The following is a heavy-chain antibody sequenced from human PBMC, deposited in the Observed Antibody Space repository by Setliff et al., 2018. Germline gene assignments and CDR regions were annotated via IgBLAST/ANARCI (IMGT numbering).Heavy chain of an antibody. D-gene: IGHD6-19*01. J-gene: IGHJ6*03. CDR2: IYIGGSA. Sequence: SETLSLTCTVSGGSISSYYWSWIRQPAGKGLEWIGHIYIGGSANYNPSLKSRVTMSIDTSKNQFSLKLNSVTAAGVAVYYCAREQWLDPPGYYYMDVWAKGTTVTVSS. V-gene: IGHV4-4*07. CDR3: AREQWLDPPGYYYMDV. CDR1: GGSISSYY.